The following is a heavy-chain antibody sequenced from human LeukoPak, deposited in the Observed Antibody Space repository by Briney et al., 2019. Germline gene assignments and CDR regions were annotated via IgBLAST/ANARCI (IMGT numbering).Heavy chain of an antibody. V-gene: IGHV3-33*08. CDR2: IWYDGSNK. J-gene: IGHJ4*02. Sequence: HPGGSLRLSCAASGFTFSSYGMHWVRQAPGKGLEWVAVIWYDGSNKYYADSVKGRFTISRDNSKNTLYLQMNSLRAEDTAVYYCATSFWYGAFDYWGQGTLVTVSS. D-gene: IGHD4/OR15-4a*01. CDR1: GFTFSSYG. CDR3: ATSFWYGAFDY.